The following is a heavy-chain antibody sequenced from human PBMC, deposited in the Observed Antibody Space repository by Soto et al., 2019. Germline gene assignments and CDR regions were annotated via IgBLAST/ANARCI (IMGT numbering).Heavy chain of an antibody. J-gene: IGHJ6*02. D-gene: IGHD2-15*01. CDR1: GFTFSSCT. Sequence: PVGSLRLSCAVSGFTFSSCTMNWVRQAPGKGLEWVSSISPSSGHIYYADSVKGRFTISRDNAKNSLFLQMNSLRGEDTAVYYCSGCSGGACHKNYGMDVWGQGTTVTVSS. CDR3: SGCSGGACHKNYGMDV. V-gene: IGHV3-21*06. CDR2: ISPSSGHI.